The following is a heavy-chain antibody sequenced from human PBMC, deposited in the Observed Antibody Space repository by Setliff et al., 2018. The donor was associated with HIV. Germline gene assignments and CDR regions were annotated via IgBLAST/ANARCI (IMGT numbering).Heavy chain of an antibody. CDR3: ARGLGNFVPDLIGYFDY. J-gene: IGHJ4*02. CDR2: INPILGPA. V-gene: IGHV1-69*11. CDR1: GYTFSDYY. D-gene: IGHD3-3*02. Sequence: GASVKVSCKASGYTFSDYYLHWVRQAPGQAIEWMGWINPILGPANYAQKFQGRVTITAGEYTTTSYMELRNLRSEDTAIYYCARGLGNFVPDLIGYFDYWGQGTLVTVSS.